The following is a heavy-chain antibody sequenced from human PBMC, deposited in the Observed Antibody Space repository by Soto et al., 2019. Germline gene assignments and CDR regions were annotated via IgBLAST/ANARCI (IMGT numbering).Heavy chain of an antibody. D-gene: IGHD1-26*01. CDR3: AKETRATDAFDI. V-gene: IGHV3-43*01. CDR1: GFTFDDYT. CDR2: ISWNGGST. J-gene: IGHJ3*02. Sequence: GGSLRLSCAASGFTFDDYTMHWVRQAPGKGLEWVSLISWNGGSTYYADSVKGRFNISRDNSKNSLYLQMNSLRTEYTALYYGAKETRATDAFDIWGQGTMVTVSS.